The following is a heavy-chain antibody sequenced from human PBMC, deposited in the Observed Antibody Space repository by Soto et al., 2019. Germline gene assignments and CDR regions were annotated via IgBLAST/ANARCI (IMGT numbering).Heavy chain of an antibody. CDR3: ARLRIATNNYKWFDP. CDR1: GAALNRGNYY. V-gene: IGHV4-31*03. Sequence: PSETLSLTCIVSGAALNRGNYYGIWIRQVPGKVLEWIGHIYVTGAVDYDPSLRDRITISQDTSERQFSLNLRLVTAADTAVYYCARLRIATNNYKWFDPWGQGTLVTVSS. CDR2: IYVTGAV. D-gene: IGHD2-21*01. J-gene: IGHJ5*02.